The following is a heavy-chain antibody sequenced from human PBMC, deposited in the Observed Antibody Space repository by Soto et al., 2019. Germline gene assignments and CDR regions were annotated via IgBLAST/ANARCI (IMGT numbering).Heavy chain of an antibody. CDR1: GGTFSSYA. CDR3: ARDLDLDYYDSSAHKGYYGMDV. J-gene: IGHJ6*02. Sequence: ASVKVSCKASGGTFSSYAISWVRQAPGQGLEWMGGIIPIFGTANYAQKFQGRVTITADESTSTAYMELSSLRSEDTAVYYCARDLDLDYYDSSAHKGYYGMDVWGQGTTVTVSS. D-gene: IGHD3-22*01. V-gene: IGHV1-69*13. CDR2: IIPIFGTA.